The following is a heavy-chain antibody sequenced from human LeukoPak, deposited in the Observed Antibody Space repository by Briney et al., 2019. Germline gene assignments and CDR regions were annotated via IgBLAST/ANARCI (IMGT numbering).Heavy chain of an antibody. Sequence: GGSLRLSCAASGFTVSSNYMSWVRQAPGKGLEWVSVIYSGGSTYYADSVKGRFTISRDNSKNTLYLQMNSLRAEDTAVYYCAKDLRRGYGDYVSGYWGQGTLVTVSS. CDR2: IYSGGST. D-gene: IGHD4-17*01. V-gene: IGHV3-53*01. J-gene: IGHJ4*02. CDR3: AKDLRRGYGDYVSGY. CDR1: GFTVSSNY.